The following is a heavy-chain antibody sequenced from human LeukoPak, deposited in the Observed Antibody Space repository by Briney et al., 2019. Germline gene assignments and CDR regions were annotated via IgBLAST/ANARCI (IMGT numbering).Heavy chain of an antibody. CDR2: INPNSGGT. Sequence: GAPVKVSCKASGYTFTGYYMHWVRQAPGQGLEWMGWINPNSGGTNYAQKFQGRVTMTRDTSISTAYMELSRLRSDDTAVYYCARGINVEMATKPLDYWGQGTLVTVSS. D-gene: IGHD5-24*01. CDR3: ARGINVEMATKPLDY. V-gene: IGHV1-2*02. CDR1: GYTFTGYY. J-gene: IGHJ4*02.